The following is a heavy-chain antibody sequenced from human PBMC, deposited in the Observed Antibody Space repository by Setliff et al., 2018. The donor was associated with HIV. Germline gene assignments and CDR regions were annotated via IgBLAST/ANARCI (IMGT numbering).Heavy chain of an antibody. CDR2: IYSGGST. Sequence: GGSLRLSCAASGFTVSSNYMSWVRQAPGKGLEWVSVIYSGGSTYYADSVKGRFTISRDNSNNTVYLQMNSLRAEDTAMYYCAKDVCSGAYCYAYYYYGMDVWGQGTMVTVSS. D-gene: IGHD2-15*01. CDR1: GFTVSSNY. CDR3: AKDVCSGAYCYAYYYYGMDV. V-gene: IGHV3-53*01. J-gene: IGHJ6*02.